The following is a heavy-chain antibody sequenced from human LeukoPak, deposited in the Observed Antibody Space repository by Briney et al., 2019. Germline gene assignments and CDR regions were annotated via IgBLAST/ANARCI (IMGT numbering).Heavy chain of an antibody. CDR3: ARIWLRAFDI. V-gene: IGHV5-51*01. Sequence: GESLRISFKGSGXSFTNYCIAWVGQMPGKGVEWMGIIYPDDSDTTYSPSFQGQITISADKSISTAYLQWSSLKAADTAMYYCARIWLRAFDIWGQGTMVTVSS. CDR2: IYPDDSDT. J-gene: IGHJ3*02. CDR1: GXSFTNYC. D-gene: IGHD3-16*01.